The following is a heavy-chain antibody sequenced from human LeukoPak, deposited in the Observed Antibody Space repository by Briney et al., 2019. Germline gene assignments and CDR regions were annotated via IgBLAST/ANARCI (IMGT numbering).Heavy chain of an antibody. CDR3: ARASYGRQAGRLRFSFDC. Sequence: SETLSLTCAVYGGPFSGYYWSWIRQPPGKGLEWIGEINHSGSTNYNPSLKSRVTMSVDTSKNQFSLKLSSVTAADTAVYYCARASYGRQAGRLRFSFDCWGQGTLVTVSS. J-gene: IGHJ4*02. CDR1: GGPFSGYY. V-gene: IGHV4-34*01. D-gene: IGHD5-12*01. CDR2: INHSGST.